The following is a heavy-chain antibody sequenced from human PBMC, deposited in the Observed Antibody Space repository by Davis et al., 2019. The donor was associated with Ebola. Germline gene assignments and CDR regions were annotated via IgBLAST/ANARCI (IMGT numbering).Heavy chain of an antibody. CDR3: ASHYGSGSYYLGYYYYGMDV. Sequence: ASVKVSCKASGYTFISYGISWVRQAPGQGPEWMGWISTFDGKTKYVQKFQGRVTMTRDKSTSTVYMELSSLRSEDTAVYYCASHYGSGSYYLGYYYYGMDVWGQGTTVTVSS. CDR2: ISTFDGKT. CDR1: GYTFISYG. J-gene: IGHJ6*02. D-gene: IGHD3-10*01. V-gene: IGHV1-18*01.